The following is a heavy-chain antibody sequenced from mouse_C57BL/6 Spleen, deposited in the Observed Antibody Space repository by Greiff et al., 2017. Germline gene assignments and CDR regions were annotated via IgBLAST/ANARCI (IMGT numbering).Heavy chain of an antibody. CDR3: ARRGVTTWYFDV. CDR1: GFTFSSYG. J-gene: IGHJ1*03. Sequence: EVQLQESGGDLVKPGGSLKLSCAASGFTFSSYGMSWVRQTPDKRLEWVATISSGGSYTYYPDSVKGRFTISRDNAKNTLYLQMSSLKSEDTAMYYCARRGVTTWYFDVWGTGTTVTVAS. CDR2: ISSGGSYT. V-gene: IGHV5-6*01. D-gene: IGHD2-1*01.